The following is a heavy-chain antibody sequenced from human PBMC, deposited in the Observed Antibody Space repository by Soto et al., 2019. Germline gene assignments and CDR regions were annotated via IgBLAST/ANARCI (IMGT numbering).Heavy chain of an antibody. V-gene: IGHV3-30*03. CDR1: GFTFSSYG. J-gene: IGHJ5*02. CDR3: AAGGSGSYYGYWFDP. Sequence: QVQLVESGGGVVQPGRSLRLSCAASGFTFSSYGMHWVRQAPGKGLEGVAVISYDGSNKYYADSVKGRFTISRDNSKNTRYRQMNSLRAEDTAVYYCAAGGSGSYYGYWFDPWGQGTLVTVSS. CDR2: ISYDGSNK. D-gene: IGHD3-10*01.